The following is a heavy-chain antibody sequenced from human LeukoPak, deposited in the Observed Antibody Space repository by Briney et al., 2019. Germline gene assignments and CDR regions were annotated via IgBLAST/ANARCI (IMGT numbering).Heavy chain of an antibody. CDR3: ARAGYYYDTSGYQRAFDI. D-gene: IGHD3-22*01. CDR2: INPSGGST. CDR1: GYTFTGYY. V-gene: IGHV1-46*01. J-gene: IGHJ3*02. Sequence: ASVKVSCKASGYTFTGYYMHWVRQAPGQGLEWMGWINPSGGSTSYAQKFQGRVTMTRDTSTSTVYMELSSLRSEDTAVYHCARAGYYYDTSGYQRAFDIWGQGTMVTVSS.